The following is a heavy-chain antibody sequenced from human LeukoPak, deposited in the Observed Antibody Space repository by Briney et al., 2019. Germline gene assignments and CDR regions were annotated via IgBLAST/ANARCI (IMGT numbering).Heavy chain of an antibody. V-gene: IGHV4-34*01. Sequence: SETLSLTCAVYGGSFSGYYWSWIRQPPGKGLEWIGEINHSGSTNYNPSLKSRVTISVDTSKNQFSLKLSSATAADTAVYYCARGPLARWFDPWGQGTLVTVS. CDR3: ARGPLARWFDP. CDR2: INHSGST. CDR1: GGSFSGYY. J-gene: IGHJ5*02.